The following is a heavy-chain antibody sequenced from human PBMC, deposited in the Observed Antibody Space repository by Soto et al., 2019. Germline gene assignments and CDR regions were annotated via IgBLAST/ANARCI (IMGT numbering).Heavy chain of an antibody. CDR1: GGSFSGYY. J-gene: IGHJ4*02. CDR3: ARGSRGRSSCRSDY. Sequence: QVQLQPWGAGLLKPSETLSLTCAVYGGSFSGYYWSWIRQPPGKGLEWIGEIYHTGSTNYTRSLKSRGAIAGDTSKNQSSLKLNSVTAADTAVYYCARGSRGRSSCRSDYWGQGTLVTVSS. D-gene: IGHD6-13*01. CDR2: IYHTGST. V-gene: IGHV4-34*01.